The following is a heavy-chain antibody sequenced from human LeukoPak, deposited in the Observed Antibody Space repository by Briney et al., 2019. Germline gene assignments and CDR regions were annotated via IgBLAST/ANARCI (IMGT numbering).Heavy chain of an antibody. Sequence: GGSLRLSCAASGFTFSSYAMSWVRQAPGKGLEWVSAISGSGGSTYYADSMKGRFTISRDNSKNTLYLQMNSLRAEDTAVYYCAKWFGNPPCFDYWGQGTLVTVSS. CDR2: ISGSGGST. CDR1: GFTFSSYA. D-gene: IGHD3-10*01. CDR3: AKWFGNPPCFDY. J-gene: IGHJ4*02. V-gene: IGHV3-23*01.